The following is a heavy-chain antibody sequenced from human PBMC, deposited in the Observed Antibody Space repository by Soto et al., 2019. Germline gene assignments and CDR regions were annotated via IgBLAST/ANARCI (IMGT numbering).Heavy chain of an antibody. J-gene: IGHJ4*02. Sequence: QVPLVQSGAEMKKPGSSLKVSCKASGGTFNIYTISWVRQAPGHGLEWMGGIIPVFGTPSYAKNFRYRLTISADESTSTAYIEVSGLISEDTAMYYRARGHYYDLSNGYAHFDYWGQETLVIVSS. CDR2: IIPVFGTP. CDR3: ARGHYYDLSNGYAHFDY. D-gene: IGHD3-3*01. CDR1: GGTFNIYT. V-gene: IGHV1-69*01.